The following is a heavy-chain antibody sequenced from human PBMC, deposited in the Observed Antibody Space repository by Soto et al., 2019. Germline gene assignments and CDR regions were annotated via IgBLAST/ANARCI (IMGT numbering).Heavy chain of an antibody. CDR1: GFTFSDYY. J-gene: IGHJ3*02. CDR3: ASDYQGSSSSGGAFDI. D-gene: IGHD6-6*01. Sequence: GGSLRLSCAASGFTFSDYYMSWIRQAPGKGLEWVSYISSSGSTIYYADSVKGRFTISRDNAKNPLYLQMNSLRAEDTVVYYCASDYQGSSSSGGAFDIWGQGTMVTVSS. CDR2: ISSSGSTI. V-gene: IGHV3-11*01.